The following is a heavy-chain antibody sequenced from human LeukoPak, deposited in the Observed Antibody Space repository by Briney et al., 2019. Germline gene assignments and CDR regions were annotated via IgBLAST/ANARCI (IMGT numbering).Heavy chain of an antibody. D-gene: IGHD4-11*01. V-gene: IGHV3-43*02. CDR1: GFTFDEYA. CDR3: AKDFNYRVIDY. J-gene: IGHJ4*02. Sequence: GGSLRLSCAASGFTFDEYAMHWVRQAPEKGLEWVSLISGDGGSKYYADSVKGRFTISRDNSKSSLYLQMNSLRTEDTALYYCAKDFNYRVIDYWGQGTLVTVSS. CDR2: ISGDGGSK.